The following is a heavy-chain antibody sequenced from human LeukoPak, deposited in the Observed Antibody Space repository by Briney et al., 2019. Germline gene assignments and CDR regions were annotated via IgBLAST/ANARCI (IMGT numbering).Heavy chain of an antibody. D-gene: IGHD1-26*01. J-gene: IGHJ4*02. CDR1: GFTFSSYA. Sequence: PGGSLRLSCAASGFTFSSYAMSWVRQAPGKGLEWVSVIYSGGSTYYADSVKGRFTISRDNSKNTLYLQVNSLRAEDTAVYYCARDLGGATHFDYWGQGTLVTVSS. V-gene: IGHV3-53*01. CDR2: IYSGGST. CDR3: ARDLGGATHFDY.